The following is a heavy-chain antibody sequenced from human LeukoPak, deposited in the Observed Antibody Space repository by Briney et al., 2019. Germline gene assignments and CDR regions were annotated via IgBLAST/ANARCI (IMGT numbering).Heavy chain of an antibody. D-gene: IGHD4-17*01. J-gene: IGHJ2*01. CDR3: ARRNGDYYYWYFDL. CDR1: GGSISSYY. Sequence: SETLSLTCTVSGGSISSYYWSWIRQPPGKGLEWIGYIYYSGSTNYNPSLKSRVTISVDTSKNQFSLKLSSVTAADTAVYYCARRNGDYYYWYFDLWGRGTLDTVSS. V-gene: IGHV4-59*08. CDR2: IYYSGST.